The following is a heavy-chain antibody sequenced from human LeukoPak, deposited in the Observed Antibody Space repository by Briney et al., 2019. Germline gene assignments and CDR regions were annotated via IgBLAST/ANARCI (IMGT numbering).Heavy chain of an antibody. CDR3: ARVESDGYYYYMDV. V-gene: IGHV3-21*01. CDR2: ISSSSSYI. D-gene: IGHD2-21*01. CDR1: GFTFSSYS. Sequence: GGSLRLSCAASGFTFSSYSMNWVRQAPGKGLEWDSSISSSSSYIYYADSVKGRFTISRDNAKDSLYLQMNSLRAEDTAVYYCARVESDGYYYYMDVWGTGTTVTVSS. J-gene: IGHJ6*03.